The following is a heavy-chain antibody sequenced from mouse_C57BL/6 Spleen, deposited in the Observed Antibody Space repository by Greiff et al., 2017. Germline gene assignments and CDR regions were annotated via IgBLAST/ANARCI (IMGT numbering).Heavy chain of an antibody. CDR1: GYTFTDYN. Sequence: VQLKESGPELVKPGASVKIPCKASGYTFTDYNMDWVKQSHGKSLEWIGDINPNNGGTIYNQKFKGKATLTVDKSSSTAYMELRSLTSEDTAVYYCARLYYDYDGLDYWGQGTSVTVSS. D-gene: IGHD2-4*01. CDR2: INPNNGGT. V-gene: IGHV1-18*01. CDR3: ARLYYDYDGLDY. J-gene: IGHJ4*01.